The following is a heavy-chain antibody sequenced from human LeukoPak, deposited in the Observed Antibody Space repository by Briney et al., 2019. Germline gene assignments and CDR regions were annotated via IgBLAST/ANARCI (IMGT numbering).Heavy chain of an antibody. Sequence: GVSLRLSCAASGFTVSSNYMSWVRQAPGKGLEWVSVIYSGGSTDYADSVKGRFTISRDTSKNTLYLQMNSLRVEDTAVYYCARSSHYDILTGYSEEDAFDIWGQGTMVTVSS. CDR1: GFTVSSNY. CDR2: IYSGGST. V-gene: IGHV3-53*01. J-gene: IGHJ3*02. D-gene: IGHD3-9*01. CDR3: ARSSHYDILTGYSEEDAFDI.